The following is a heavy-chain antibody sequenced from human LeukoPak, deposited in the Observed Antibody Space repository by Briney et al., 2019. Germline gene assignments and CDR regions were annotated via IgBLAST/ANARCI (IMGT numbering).Heavy chain of an antibody. CDR1: GYTFTSYG. J-gene: IGHJ3*02. CDR2: ISAYNGNT. CDR3: ARVGDSYRAFDI. V-gene: IGHV1-18*01. D-gene: IGHD5-18*01. Sequence: ASVKVSCKASGYTFTSYGISWVRQAPGQGLEWMGWISAYNGNTNYAQKFQGRVTITADKSTSTAYMELSSLRSEDTAVYYCARVGDSYRAFDIWGQGTMVTVSS.